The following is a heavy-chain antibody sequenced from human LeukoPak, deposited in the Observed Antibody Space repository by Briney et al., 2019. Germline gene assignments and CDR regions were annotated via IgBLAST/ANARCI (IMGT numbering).Heavy chain of an antibody. D-gene: IGHD2-2*01. V-gene: IGHV3-23*01. CDR3: AKDRSCTGSSCNVGS. CDR2: ISGSGGST. Sequence: GSLRLSCAASGFTFSSFAMSWVRQAPGKGLEWVSAISGSGGSTYYADSVKGRFTISRDNSKNTLFLQMNSLRAEDTAVYYCAKDRSCTGSSCNVGSWGQGTMVTVSS. CDR1: GFTFSSFA. J-gene: IGHJ3*01.